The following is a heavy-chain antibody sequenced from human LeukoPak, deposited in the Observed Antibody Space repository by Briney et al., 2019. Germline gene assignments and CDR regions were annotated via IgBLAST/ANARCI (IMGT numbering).Heavy chain of an antibody. D-gene: IGHD1-14*01. J-gene: IGHJ6*03. CDR3: ARHAPEVQSNYYYMDV. CDR1: GGSISSSSYY. CDR2: IYYSGST. Sequence: SETLSLTCTVSGGSISSSSYYWGWIRPPPGKGLESLVSIYYSGSTYYNPSLKSRVTISVDTSKNQYSLKLSSVTAADTAVYYCARHAPEVQSNYYYMDVWGKGTTVTVSS. V-gene: IGHV4-39*01.